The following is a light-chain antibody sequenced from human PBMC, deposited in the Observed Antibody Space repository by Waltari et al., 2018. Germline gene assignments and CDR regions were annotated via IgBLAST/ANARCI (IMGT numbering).Light chain of an antibody. CDR1: SNNVGNPG. V-gene: IGLV10-54*04. Sequence: QAGLTQPPSVSKALRQTATLTCTGHSNNVGNPGADWLQQHQGHPPKLLSYRNNNRPSGLSERFSASRSGNTASLTITGLQPEDEADYYCSAWDSNLSAWVFGGGTKLTVL. J-gene: IGLJ3*02. CDR2: RNN. CDR3: SAWDSNLSAWV.